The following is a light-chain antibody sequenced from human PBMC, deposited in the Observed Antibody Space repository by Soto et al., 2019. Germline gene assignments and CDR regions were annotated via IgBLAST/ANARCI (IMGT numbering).Light chain of an antibody. CDR2: DAS. V-gene: IGKV3-11*01. Sequence: EILFTQSPGTLSLSPGERATLSCRASQSVSSSLAWYQQKPGQSPRLLIYDASNRANGIPARFSGSVSGTDFTLTLRSLEPEDFAVYYCQQRSSWHPWTFGQGTKV. CDR3: QQRSSWHPWT. J-gene: IGKJ1*01. CDR1: QSVSSS.